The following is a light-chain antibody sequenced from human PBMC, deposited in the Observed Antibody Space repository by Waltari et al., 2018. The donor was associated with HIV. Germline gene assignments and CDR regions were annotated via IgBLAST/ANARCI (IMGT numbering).Light chain of an antibody. CDR3: MQALQIPWT. Sequence: DIVMTQSPLSLPVTPGEPASISCRSSQSLLHSNGYKYLDWYLQKPGQSPQLLIYLGSNRASGVPDRFSGSGSGTDFTLKISRVEAEDVGVYYCMQALQIPWTFGQGTKVEIK. V-gene: IGKV2-28*01. CDR1: QSLLHSNGYKY. CDR2: LGS. J-gene: IGKJ1*01.